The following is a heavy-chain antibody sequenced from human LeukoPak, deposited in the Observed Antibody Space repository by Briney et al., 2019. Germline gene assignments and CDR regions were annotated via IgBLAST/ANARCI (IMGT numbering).Heavy chain of an antibody. CDR2: IIPIFGTA. V-gene: IGHV1-69*13. J-gene: IGHJ4*02. CDR3: ARDPPGSRNGRGFDY. D-gene: IGHD1-14*01. Sequence: ASVKVSCKASGGTFSSYAISWVRQAPGQGLEWMGGIIPIFGTANYAQKFQGRVTITADESTSTAYMELSSLRSEDTAVYYCARDPPGSRNGRGFDYWGQGTLVTVSS. CDR1: GGTFSSYA.